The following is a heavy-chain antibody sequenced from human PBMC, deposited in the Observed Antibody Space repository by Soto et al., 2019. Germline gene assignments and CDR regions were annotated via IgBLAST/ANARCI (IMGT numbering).Heavy chain of an antibody. V-gene: IGHV4-59*01. CDR2: IYYSGST. Sequence: SQTLSLTCTVSGGSISSYYWSWIRQPPGKGLEWIGYIYYSGSTNYNPSLKSRVTISVDTSKNQFSLKLSSVTAADTAVYYCARESGGLAAAGRGWFDPWGQGTLVTVSS. J-gene: IGHJ5*02. CDR3: ARESGGLAAAGRGWFDP. CDR1: GGSISSYY. D-gene: IGHD6-13*01.